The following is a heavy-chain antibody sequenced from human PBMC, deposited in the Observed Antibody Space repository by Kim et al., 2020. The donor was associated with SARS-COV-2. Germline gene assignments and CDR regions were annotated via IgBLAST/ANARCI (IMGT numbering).Heavy chain of an antibody. D-gene: IGHD3-10*02. J-gene: IGHJ6*02. V-gene: IGHV3-74*01. CDR3: ARGMFKTGFDV. CDR1: GSTLRSYW. Sequence: GGSLRLSCAASGSTLRSYWINWVRQAPGKGLVWVSRIGGDGISTHYADSVKGRFTVSRDNDDNTVYLQMNSLRADDTAVYYCARGMFKTGFDVWGQGTTVTVSS. CDR2: IGGDGIST.